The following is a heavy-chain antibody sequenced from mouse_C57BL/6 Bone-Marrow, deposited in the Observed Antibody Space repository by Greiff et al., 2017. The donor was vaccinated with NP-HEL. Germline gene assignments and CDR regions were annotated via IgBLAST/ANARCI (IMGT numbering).Heavy chain of an antibody. D-gene: IGHD2-1*01. V-gene: IGHV5-17*01. Sequence: EVKVVESGGGLVKPGGSLKLSCAASGFTFSDYGMHWVRQAPEKGLEWVAYISSGSSTIYYADTVKGRFTISRDNAKNTLFLQMTSLRSEDTAMYYCARLLSCFDYWGQGTTLTVSS. CDR2: ISSGSSTI. CDR1: GFTFSDYG. J-gene: IGHJ2*01. CDR3: ARLLSCFDY.